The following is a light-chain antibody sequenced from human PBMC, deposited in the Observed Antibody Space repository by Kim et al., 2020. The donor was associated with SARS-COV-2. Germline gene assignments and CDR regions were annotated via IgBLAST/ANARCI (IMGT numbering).Light chain of an antibody. V-gene: IGLV2-18*02. Sequence: MSRLGTSIDFVRYKRFSWYPQPPDAAPKLIIYEVNFRPSGVPDRFSGSKSGDTTSLTISGLQADDEGYYYCASYTNNDSYVFGTGTYVTVL. J-gene: IGLJ1*01. CDR3: ASYTNNDSYV. CDR2: EVN. CDR1: SIDFVRYKR.